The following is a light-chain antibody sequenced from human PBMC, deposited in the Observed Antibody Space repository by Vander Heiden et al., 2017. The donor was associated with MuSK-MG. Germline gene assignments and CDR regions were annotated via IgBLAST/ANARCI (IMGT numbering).Light chain of an antibody. CDR1: ALAKKY. V-gene: IGLV3-10*01. CDR2: EDT. Sequence: SYELTQPPSVSVSPGQTARITCSGDALAKKYAYWYQQKSGQAPVLVIYEDTRRPSGIPERFSGSSSGTMATLTITGAQVADEADHYCYSTDNSGLFGGGTKLTVV. J-gene: IGLJ2*01. CDR3: YSTDNSGL.